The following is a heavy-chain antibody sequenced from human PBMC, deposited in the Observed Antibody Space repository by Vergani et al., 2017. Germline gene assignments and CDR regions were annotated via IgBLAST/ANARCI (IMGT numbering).Heavy chain of an antibody. CDR3: ARVAEYCSGGSCYSGRDFDY. CDR2: IIPIFGTA. V-gene: IGHV1-69*01. CDR1: GGTFSSYA. J-gene: IGHJ4*02. D-gene: IGHD2-15*01. Sequence: QVQLVQSGAEVKKPGSSVKVSCKASGGTFSSYAISWVRQAPGQGLEWMGGIIPIFGTANYAQKFQGRVTITADESTSTAYMELSRLRSEVTAVYYCARVAEYCSGGSCYSGRDFDYWGQGTLVTVSS.